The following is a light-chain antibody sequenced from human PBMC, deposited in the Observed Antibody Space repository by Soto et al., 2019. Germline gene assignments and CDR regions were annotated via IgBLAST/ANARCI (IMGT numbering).Light chain of an antibody. CDR1: QSVSSNY. J-gene: IGKJ4*01. CDR2: DAS. V-gene: IGKV3-20*01. CDR3: QQYGSPPLT. Sequence: EIVLTQSPGTLSLSPGERATLSCRASQSVSSNYLVWYQQKPGQAPRLLVFDASNRATGIPDRFSGSGSGTDFTLPISRLDPEDFAVYYCQQYGSPPLTFGGGTKVEIK.